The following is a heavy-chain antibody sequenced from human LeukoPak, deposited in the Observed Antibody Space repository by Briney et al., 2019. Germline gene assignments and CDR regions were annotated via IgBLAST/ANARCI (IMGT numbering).Heavy chain of an antibody. CDR1: GGTFSSYA. CDR3: ARDVDCGGDCLEYFQH. V-gene: IGHV1-69*04. J-gene: IGHJ1*01. CDR2: IIPILGIA. D-gene: IGHD2-21*02. Sequence: GASVEVSCKASGGTFSSYAISWVRQAPGQGLEWMGRIIPILGIANYAQKFQGRVTITADKSTSTAYMELSSLRSEDTAVYYCARDVDCGGDCLEYFQHWGQGTLVTVSS.